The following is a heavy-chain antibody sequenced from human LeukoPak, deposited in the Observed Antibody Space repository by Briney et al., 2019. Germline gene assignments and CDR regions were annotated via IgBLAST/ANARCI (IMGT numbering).Heavy chain of an antibody. J-gene: IGHJ3*02. V-gene: IGHV3-21*01. CDR1: GFTFDDYA. CDR3: AREGMGYYDSSGYPRGWLAFDI. D-gene: IGHD3-22*01. CDR2: ISSSGSYK. Sequence: GGSLRLSCAASGFTFDDYAMHWVRQAPGKGLEWVSSISSSGSYKYYADSVKGRFSISRDNTKNSLYLQMNTLRAEDTAVYHCAREGMGYYDSSGYPRGWLAFDIWGQETMVTVSS.